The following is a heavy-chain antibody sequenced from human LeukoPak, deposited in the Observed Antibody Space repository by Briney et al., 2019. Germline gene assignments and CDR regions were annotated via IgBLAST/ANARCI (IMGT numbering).Heavy chain of an antibody. Sequence: GASVKVSCKASGGTFSSYAISWVRQAPGQGLEWMGRIIPILGIANYAQKFQGRVTITANKSTSTAYMELSSLRSEDTAVYYCARDLPRGLTDYWGQGTLVTVSS. D-gene: IGHD3-10*01. J-gene: IGHJ4*02. CDR1: GGTFSSYA. CDR3: ARDLPRGLTDY. V-gene: IGHV1-69*04. CDR2: IIPILGIA.